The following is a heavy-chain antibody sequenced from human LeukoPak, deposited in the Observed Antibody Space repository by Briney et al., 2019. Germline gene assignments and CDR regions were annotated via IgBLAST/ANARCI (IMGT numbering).Heavy chain of an antibody. CDR1: GFTLSSYA. V-gene: IGHV3-30*04. Sequence: PGGSLRLSCAASGFTLSSYAMHWVRQAPGKGLEWVAVISYDGSNKYYADSVKGRFTISRDNAKNSLYLQMNSLRAEDTDIYYCAKDPFFDYWGQGTLVTVSS. CDR2: ISYDGSNK. J-gene: IGHJ4*02. CDR3: AKDPFFDY.